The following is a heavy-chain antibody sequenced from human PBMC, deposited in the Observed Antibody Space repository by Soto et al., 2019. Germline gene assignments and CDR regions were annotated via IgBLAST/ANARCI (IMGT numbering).Heavy chain of an antibody. V-gene: IGHV4-30-4*01. Sequence: SGTLSLTCSVSGDSISNLDYFWAWIRQPPGQALEYIGYIYKSATTYYNPSFESRVAISVDTSKSQFSLNVTSVTAADTAVYFCARGRYCLTGRCFPNWFDSWGQGALVTVSS. CDR3: ARGRYCLTGRCFPNWFDS. J-gene: IGHJ5*01. CDR1: GDSISNLDYF. CDR2: IYKSATT. D-gene: IGHD7-27*01.